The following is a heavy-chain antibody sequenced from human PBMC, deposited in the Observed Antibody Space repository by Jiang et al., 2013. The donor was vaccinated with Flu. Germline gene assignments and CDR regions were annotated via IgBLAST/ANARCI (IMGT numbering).Heavy chain of an antibody. J-gene: IGHJ1*01. CDR2: IYPGDSDT. CDR1: GYSFTSYW. CDR3: ARHPTTVTQDGYFQH. V-gene: IGHV5-51*01. Sequence: PGESLKISCKGSGYSFTSYWIGWVRQMPGKGLEWMGIIYPGDSDTRYSPSFQGQVTISADKSISTAYLQWSSLKASDTAMYYCARHPTTVTQDGYFQHWGQGTPVTVSS. D-gene: IGHD4-17*01.